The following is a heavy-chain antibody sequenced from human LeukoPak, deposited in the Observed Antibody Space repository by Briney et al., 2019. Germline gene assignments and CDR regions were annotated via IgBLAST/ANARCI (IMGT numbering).Heavy chain of an antibody. CDR1: GGSFSGYY. Sequence: SETLSLTCAVYGGSFSGYYWSWIRQPPGKGLEWIGEINHSGSTNYNPSLKSRVTISVDTSKNQFSLKLSSVTAADTAVYYCASGGANYDFWSGYYRGIWFDPWGQGTLVTVSS. D-gene: IGHD3-3*01. V-gene: IGHV4-34*01. J-gene: IGHJ5*02. CDR2: INHSGST. CDR3: ASGGANYDFWSGYYRGIWFDP.